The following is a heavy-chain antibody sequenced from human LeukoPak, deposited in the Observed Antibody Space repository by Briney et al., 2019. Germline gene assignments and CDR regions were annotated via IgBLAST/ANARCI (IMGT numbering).Heavy chain of an antibody. J-gene: IGHJ6*02. Sequence: ASVKVSCKASGGTFSSYAISWVRQAPGQGLEWIGGIIPIFGTANYAQKFQGRVTITADESTSTAYMELSSLRSEDTAVYYCARVSLGNEPGSPQNYYYYGMDVWGQGTTVTVSS. CDR2: IIPIFGTA. CDR3: ARVSLGNEPGSPQNYYYYGMDV. V-gene: IGHV1-69*13. CDR1: GGTFSSYA.